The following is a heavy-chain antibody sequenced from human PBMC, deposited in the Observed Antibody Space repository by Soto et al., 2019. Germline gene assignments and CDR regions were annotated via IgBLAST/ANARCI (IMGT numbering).Heavy chain of an antibody. CDR2: ISYDGKNK. V-gene: IGHV3-30*03. CDR3: ARKGYGGRWSLDY. J-gene: IGHJ4*02. Sequence: QVQLVESGGGVVQPGMSLTLSCAASGFTFSSYGMHWVRQAPGEGLEWVAVISYDGKNKYYADSVKGRFTISRDFXKNTLYLHMNSLRVEDTAVYYCARKGYGGRWSLDYWGQGTLVTVSS. D-gene: IGHD6-13*01. CDR1: GFTFSSYG.